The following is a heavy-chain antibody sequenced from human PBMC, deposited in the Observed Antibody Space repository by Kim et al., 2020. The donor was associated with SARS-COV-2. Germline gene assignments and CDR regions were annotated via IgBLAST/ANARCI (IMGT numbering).Heavy chain of an antibody. J-gene: IGHJ4*02. CDR3: ARWNYYDSSGFL. D-gene: IGHD3-22*01. V-gene: IGHV4-34*01. Sequence: NHTPSLTSRVTMSVDTSKNHFSLKLSSVTAADTAVYYCARWNYYDSSGFLWGQGTLVTVSS.